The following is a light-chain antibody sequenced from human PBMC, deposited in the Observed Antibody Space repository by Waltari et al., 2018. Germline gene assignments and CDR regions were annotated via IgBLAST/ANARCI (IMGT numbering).Light chain of an antibody. Sequence: EIVLTQSPGTLSLSPGERATLSCRASQSVSYNFLNWYQQKPGQAPRLRIHGASSRATGIPDRFSGSGSGTDFTLTISRLEPEDFAVYYCQQYDGVVLTFGGGTKVEI. V-gene: IGKV3-20*01. CDR3: QQYDGVVLT. J-gene: IGKJ4*01. CDR2: GAS. CDR1: QSVSYNF.